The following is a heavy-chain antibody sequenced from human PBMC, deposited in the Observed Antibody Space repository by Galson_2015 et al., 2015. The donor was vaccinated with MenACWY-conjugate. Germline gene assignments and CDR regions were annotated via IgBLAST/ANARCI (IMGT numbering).Heavy chain of an antibody. Sequence: SLRLSCAASGFTSSRYRMHWVRQAPGKGLVWVSCINTDGRTTTYADSVRGRFTISRDNAKNTVNLQMNSLRAEDTAVYYCARGYDNSGGLPHWGQGTLVTVSS. J-gene: IGHJ4*02. CDR2: INTDGRTT. V-gene: IGHV3-74*01. D-gene: IGHD3-22*01. CDR1: GFTSSRYR. CDR3: ARGYDNSGGLPH.